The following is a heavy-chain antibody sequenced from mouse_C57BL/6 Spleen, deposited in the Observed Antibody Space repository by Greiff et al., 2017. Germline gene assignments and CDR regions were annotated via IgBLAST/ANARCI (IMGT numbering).Heavy chain of an antibody. CDR3: AGSSRVVAEDWYFDV. Sequence: QVQLQQSGAELVKPGASVKLSCKASGYTFTSYWMHWVKQRPGRGLEWIGRIDPNSGGTKYNEKFKSKATLTVDKPSSTAYMQLSRLTSEDSAVYYCAGSSRVVAEDWYFDVWGTGTTVTVSS. CDR2: IDPNSGGT. D-gene: IGHD1-1*01. V-gene: IGHV1-62-3*01. J-gene: IGHJ1*03. CDR1: GYTFTSYW.